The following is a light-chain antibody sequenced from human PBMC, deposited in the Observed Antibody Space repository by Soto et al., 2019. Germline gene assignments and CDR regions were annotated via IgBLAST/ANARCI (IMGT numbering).Light chain of an antibody. CDR1: SSDVGGYNY. J-gene: IGLJ2*01. CDR3: SSYTSSSTYVV. V-gene: IGLV2-14*01. CDR2: DVS. Sequence: QSALTQPASVSGSPGRSSTISCTGTSSDVGGYNYVSWYQQHPGKAPKLMIYDVSNRPSGVSNRFSGSKSGNTASLTISGLQAEDEADYYCSSYTSSSTYVVFGGGTSSPS.